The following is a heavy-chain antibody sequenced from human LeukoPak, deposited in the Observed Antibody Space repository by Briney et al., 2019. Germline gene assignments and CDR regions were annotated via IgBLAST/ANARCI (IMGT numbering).Heavy chain of an antibody. CDR1: GFTFSSFG. CDR2: ISSTGGTA. J-gene: IGHJ3*01. CDR3: AKFFTGEYVRAFDV. D-gene: IGHD3-10*02. Sequence: GGSLRLSCAASGFTFSSFGMSWVRQAPGKGLEWVSAISSTGGTAYYADSVKGRFTISRDNSKNTLYLQMNSLRAEDTAVYYCAKFFTGEYVRAFDVWGPGTMVTVSS. V-gene: IGHV3-23*01.